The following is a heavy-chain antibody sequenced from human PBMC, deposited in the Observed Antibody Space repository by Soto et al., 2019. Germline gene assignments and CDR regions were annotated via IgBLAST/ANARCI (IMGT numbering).Heavy chain of an antibody. J-gene: IGHJ4*02. V-gene: IGHV1-18*01. D-gene: IGHD6-19*01. Sequence: QVQLVQSGGEVKKPGASVKVYCKASGYTFTSYGISWVRQAPEQGLEWVGWIGLYNDDTYYAEKLQGRLTLAKDTSTSTVHRELRSLTSADTAVYYCARGERWLATFDYWCQGTRVTFSS. CDR3: ARGERWLATFDY. CDR2: IGLYNDDT. CDR1: GYTFTSYG.